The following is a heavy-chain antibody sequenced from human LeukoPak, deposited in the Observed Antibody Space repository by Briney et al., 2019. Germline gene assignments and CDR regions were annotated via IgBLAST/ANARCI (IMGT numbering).Heavy chain of an antibody. D-gene: IGHD3-3*01. J-gene: IGHJ4*02. Sequence: SETLSLTCTVSGASISSGGYYWSWIRQHPGKGLEWIGYIYYSGSTYYNPSLKSRVTISVDTSKNQFSLKLSSVTAADTAVYYCARGTYDFWSGYFDYWGQGTLVTVSS. CDR2: IYYSGST. CDR1: GASISSGGYY. V-gene: IGHV4-31*03. CDR3: ARGTYDFWSGYFDY.